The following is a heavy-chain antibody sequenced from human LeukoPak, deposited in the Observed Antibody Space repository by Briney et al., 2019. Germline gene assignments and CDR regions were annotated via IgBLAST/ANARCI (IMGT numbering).Heavy chain of an antibody. Sequence: GSSVKVSCKASGGTFSSYAISWVRQAPGQGLEWMGGIIPIFGTANYAQKFQGRVTITADKSTSTVYMELSSLRSEDTAVYYCARTLAGPDYFDYWGQGTLVTVSS. CDR1: GGTFSSYA. CDR2: IIPIFGTA. CDR3: ARTLAGPDYFDY. V-gene: IGHV1-69*06. J-gene: IGHJ4*02. D-gene: IGHD6-13*01.